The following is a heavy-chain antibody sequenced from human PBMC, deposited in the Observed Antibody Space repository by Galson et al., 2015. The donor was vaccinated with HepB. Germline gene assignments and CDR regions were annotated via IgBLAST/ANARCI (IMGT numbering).Heavy chain of an antibody. CDR2: IKQDGSEK. D-gene: IGHD5-12*01. Sequence: SLRLSCAASGFTFSSYWMSWVRQAPGKGLEWVANIKQDGSEKYYVDSVKGRFTISRDNAKNSLYLQMNSLRAEVTAVYYCARESSGYDANDYWGQGTLVTVSS. CDR1: GFTFSSYW. CDR3: ARESSGYDANDY. J-gene: IGHJ4*02. V-gene: IGHV3-7*03.